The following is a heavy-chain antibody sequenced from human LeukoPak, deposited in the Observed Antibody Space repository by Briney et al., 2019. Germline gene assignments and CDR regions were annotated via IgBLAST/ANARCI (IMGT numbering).Heavy chain of an antibody. V-gene: IGHV4-34*01. J-gene: IGHJ6*03. CDR1: SGSFSDYY. Sequence: PSETLSLTCAVYSGSFSDYYWSWIPQPPGKGLEWIGEINHSGSTNYNPSLKSRVTFSVDTSKNQFSLKLSSVTAADTAIYYCARGYPAYYYYYMDVWGKGTTVTVSS. D-gene: IGHD2-2*02. CDR3: ARGYPAYYYYYMDV. CDR2: INHSGST.